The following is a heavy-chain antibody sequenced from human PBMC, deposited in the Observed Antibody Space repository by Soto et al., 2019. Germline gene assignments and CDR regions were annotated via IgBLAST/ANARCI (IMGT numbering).Heavy chain of an antibody. D-gene: IGHD2-21*02. CDR1: GYILSRDY. Sequence: SVKVSCKASGYILSRDYMHWVRQAPGQGLEWMGIINPSGGSTTYAQKFQGRVTMTRDTSTSTVYMELSSLTSEDTAMYYCARSYCGGDCPNNWFDPWGQGTPVTVSS. CDR2: INPSGGST. V-gene: IGHV1-46*01. CDR3: ARSYCGGDCPNNWFDP. J-gene: IGHJ5*02.